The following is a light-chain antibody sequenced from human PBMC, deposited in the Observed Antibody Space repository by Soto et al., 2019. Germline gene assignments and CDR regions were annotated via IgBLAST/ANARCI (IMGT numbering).Light chain of an antibody. CDR3: TAWDDSLNGYV. Sequence: QSVLTQPPSASGTPGQRVTISCSGSSSNIGSNIVNWYQHLPGTAPKLLIHSNNQRPSGVPDRFAGSKSGTSASLAISGLQSEDEDDYYCTAWDDSLNGYVVGPGTKVTVL. J-gene: IGLJ1*01. CDR2: SNN. CDR1: SSNIGSNI. V-gene: IGLV1-44*01.